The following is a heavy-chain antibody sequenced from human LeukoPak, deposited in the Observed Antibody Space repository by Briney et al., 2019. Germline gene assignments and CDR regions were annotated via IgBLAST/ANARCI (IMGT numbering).Heavy chain of an antibody. V-gene: IGHV1-69*05. Sequence: ASVKVSCKASGYTFTSYGISWVRQAPGQGLEWMGGIIPIFGTANYAQKFQGRVTITTDESTSTAYMELSSLRSEDTAVYYCATYPSIAVAGHFDYWGQGTLVTVSS. CDR3: ATYPSIAVAGHFDY. D-gene: IGHD6-19*01. J-gene: IGHJ4*02. CDR2: IIPIFGTA. CDR1: GYTFTSYG.